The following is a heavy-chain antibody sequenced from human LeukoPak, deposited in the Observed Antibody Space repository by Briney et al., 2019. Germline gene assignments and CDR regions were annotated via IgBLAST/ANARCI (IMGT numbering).Heavy chain of an antibody. Sequence: GGSLRLSCAASGFTFSSYEMNWVRQAPGKGLEWVSYISSSGSTIYYADSVKGRFTISRDNAKNSLYLQMNSLRAEDTAVYYCARDAHKRLFDYWGQGTLVTVSS. CDR3: ARDAHKRLFDY. CDR2: ISSSGSTI. V-gene: IGHV3-48*03. CDR1: GFTFSSYE. J-gene: IGHJ4*02.